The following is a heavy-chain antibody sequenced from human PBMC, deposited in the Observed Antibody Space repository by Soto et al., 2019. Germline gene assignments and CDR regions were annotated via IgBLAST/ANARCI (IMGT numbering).Heavy chain of an antibody. Sequence: EVQLVESGGGLVQPGGSLRLSCAASGFTFSSYSMNWVRQAPGKGLEWVSYISSSSSTIYYADSVKGRFTISRDNAKNSRYLQMNSLRAEDTAVYYCASRGYGGAIDYWGQGTLVTVSS. CDR3: ASRGYGGAIDY. CDR2: ISSSSSTI. V-gene: IGHV3-48*01. CDR1: GFTFSSYS. J-gene: IGHJ4*02. D-gene: IGHD4-17*01.